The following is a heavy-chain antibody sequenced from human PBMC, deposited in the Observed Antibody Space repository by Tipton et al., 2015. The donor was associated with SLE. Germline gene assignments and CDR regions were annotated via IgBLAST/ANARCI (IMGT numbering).Heavy chain of an antibody. D-gene: IGHD3-10*01. CDR2: IYYSGST. Sequence: LRLSCTVSGGSISSYYWSWILQPPGKGLEWIGYIYYSGSTNYDPSLKSRVTISVDTSKNQFSLKLTSLTAADTAVYFCARTKSMLRGRHYYYYYMDVWGKGTTVTVSS. CDR3: ARTKSMLRGRHYYYYYMDV. J-gene: IGHJ6*03. V-gene: IGHV4-59*01. CDR1: GGSISSYY.